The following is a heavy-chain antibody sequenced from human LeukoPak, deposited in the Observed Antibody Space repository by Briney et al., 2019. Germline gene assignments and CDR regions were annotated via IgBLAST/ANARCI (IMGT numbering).Heavy chain of an antibody. CDR2: ISGGSATI. Sequence: GGSLRLSCAAPGFTFSSHSMNWVRQAPGKGLEWVSYISGGSATIYYADSVKGRFTISRDNAKNSLYLQMSGLRDEDTAVYYCASGNYGQFDYWGQGTLVTVSS. CDR3: ASGNYGQFDY. CDR1: GFTFSSHS. V-gene: IGHV3-48*02. J-gene: IGHJ4*02. D-gene: IGHD3-10*01.